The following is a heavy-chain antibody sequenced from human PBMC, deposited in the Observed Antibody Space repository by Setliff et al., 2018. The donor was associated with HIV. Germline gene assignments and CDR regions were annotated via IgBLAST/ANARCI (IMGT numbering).Heavy chain of an antibody. CDR1: GGSFSNYY. CDR2: LSPSGTT. Sequence: SETLSLTCTVYGGSFSNYYTNWIRQPPGKGLEWIGELSPSGTTRSNPSLQSRVTISLDTSNNQFSLKLTSVTAADTAMYYCARGGASSKYFDSWGQGTLVTVSS. V-gene: IGHV4-34*01. J-gene: IGHJ4*02. D-gene: IGHD2-15*01. CDR3: ARGGASSKYFDS.